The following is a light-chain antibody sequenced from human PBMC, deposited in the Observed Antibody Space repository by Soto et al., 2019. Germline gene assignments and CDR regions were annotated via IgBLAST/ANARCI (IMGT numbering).Light chain of an antibody. CDR2: DNS. CDR3: QSYDRSLSGSRV. V-gene: IGLV1-40*01. Sequence: QPVLTQPPSVSGAPGQRVTISCTGSSSNIGAGYDVHWYQQLPGTAPKLLIYDNSNRPSGVPDRFSGSKSGTSASPAITGLQAEDEADYYCQSYDRSLSGSRVFGTGTKVTVL. CDR1: SSNIGAGYD. J-gene: IGLJ1*01.